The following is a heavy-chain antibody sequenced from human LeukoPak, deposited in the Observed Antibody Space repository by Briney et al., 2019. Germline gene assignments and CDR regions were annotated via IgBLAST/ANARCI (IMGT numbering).Heavy chain of an antibody. CDR2: ISSSSYYE. CDR3: ARGLTGSGWTTSNYYYYGMDV. Sequence: GGSLRLSCAASGFTFSSYEMNWVRQAPGKGLEWVSSISSSSYYEYYADSVKGRFTISRDNAKNSLLLQVNSLRAEDTAVYYCARGLTGSGWTTSNYYYYGMDVWGQGTTVTVSS. D-gene: IGHD6-19*01. V-gene: IGHV3-21*01. CDR1: GFTFSSYE. J-gene: IGHJ6*02.